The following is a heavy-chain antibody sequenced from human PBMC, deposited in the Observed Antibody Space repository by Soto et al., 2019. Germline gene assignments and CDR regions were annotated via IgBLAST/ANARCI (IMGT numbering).Heavy chain of an antibody. D-gene: IGHD2-8*01. J-gene: IGHJ3*01. CDR2: IYYSGST. CDR1: GGSISSGGYY. CDR3: AREDFGVIIHDAFDL. V-gene: IGHV4-31*03. Sequence: SETLSLTCTVSGGSISSGGYYWSWIRQHPGKGLEWIGYIYYSGSTYYNPSLESRLSISVDASKNQFSLKVTSVTPADTAVYYCAREDFGVIIHDAFDLWGQGTMVTVS.